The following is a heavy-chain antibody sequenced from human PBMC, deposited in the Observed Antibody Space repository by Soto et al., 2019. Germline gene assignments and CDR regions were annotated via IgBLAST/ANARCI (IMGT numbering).Heavy chain of an antibody. CDR3: ASIVLGATFRPFDP. CDR2: IKQDASEI. Sequence: GGSLRLSCEASAFPFSTYWMSWVRQAPGKGLEWVASIKQDASEIYYVDSVKGRFTISRDNAKNLLFLQMNSLRAEDTAVYYCASIVLGATFRPFDPWGQGTLVTVSS. J-gene: IGHJ5*02. V-gene: IGHV3-7*03. D-gene: IGHD1-26*01. CDR1: AFPFSTYW.